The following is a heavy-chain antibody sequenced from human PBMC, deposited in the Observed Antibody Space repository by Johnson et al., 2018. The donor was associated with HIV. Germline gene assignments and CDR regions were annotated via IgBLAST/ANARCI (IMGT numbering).Heavy chain of an antibody. CDR2: ISYDGSNE. Sequence: VQLVESGGGVVQPGRSLRLSCADSGFTFSSYAMHWVRQAPGKGLEWVAVISYDGSNEYYADSVKGRFTISRDNSKNTVYLEMNSLRAEDTAVYYCAKGGIDAFDIWGQGTMVTVSS. CDR1: GFTFSSYA. J-gene: IGHJ3*02. V-gene: IGHV3-30*04. CDR3: AKGGIDAFDI. D-gene: IGHD6-25*01.